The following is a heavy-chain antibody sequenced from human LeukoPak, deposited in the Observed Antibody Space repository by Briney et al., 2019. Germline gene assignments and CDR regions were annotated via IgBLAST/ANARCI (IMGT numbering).Heavy chain of an antibody. CDR3: ARHGPPQYYDFWSGYYFHAFDI. Sequence: SETLSLTCTVSGGSISSSSYYWGWIRQPPGKGLEWLGSIYYSGSTYYNPSLKSRVTISVDTSKNQFSLKLSSVTAADTAVYYCARHGPPQYYDFWSGYYFHAFDIWGQGTMVTVSS. CDR2: IYYSGST. D-gene: IGHD3-3*01. CDR1: GGSISSSSYY. V-gene: IGHV4-39*01. J-gene: IGHJ3*02.